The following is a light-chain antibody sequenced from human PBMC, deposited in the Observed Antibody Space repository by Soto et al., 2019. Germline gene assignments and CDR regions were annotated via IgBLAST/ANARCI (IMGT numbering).Light chain of an antibody. V-gene: IGLV3-1*01. Sequence: SYELTQPPSVSVSPGQTASITCSGDELGDKYVCWYQQRPGQSPVLVISQDTKRPSGIPERFSGSNSGNTATLTISGTQAMDEADYYCQAWDSTTAVFGSGTKVTVL. CDR2: QDT. CDR1: ELGDKY. J-gene: IGLJ1*01. CDR3: QAWDSTTAV.